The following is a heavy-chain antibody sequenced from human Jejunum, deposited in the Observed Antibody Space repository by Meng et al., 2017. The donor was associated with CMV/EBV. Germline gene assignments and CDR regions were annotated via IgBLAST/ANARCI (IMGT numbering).Heavy chain of an antibody. D-gene: IGHD6-25*01. V-gene: IGHV4-4*07. CDR1: GGSINNHY. J-gene: IGHJ4*02. Sequence: QVHLQGSGPALVKPSATLSLTCTVSGGSINNHYWSWIRQPAGKRLEWIGRFYYTGSTNYNPSLENRVTMSLDTSKNRFSLNLSSVTAADTAVYYCARAAVDTGDFDLWGLGILVTVSS. CDR2: FYYTGST. CDR3: ARAAVDTGDFDL.